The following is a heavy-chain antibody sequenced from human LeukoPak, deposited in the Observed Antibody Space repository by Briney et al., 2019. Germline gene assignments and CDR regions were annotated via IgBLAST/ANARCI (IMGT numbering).Heavy chain of an antibody. CDR2: IYYTGAT. Sequence: PSETLSLTCTVSGGSISGYFWSCIRQPPGQGLEFIGYIYYTGATLYNPSLKSRVTMSVDTSKNQFSLKLSSVTAADTAVYYCARRDPVGYYQHCMDVWGQGTTVTVSS. D-gene: IGHD2-15*01. V-gene: IGHV4-59*08. CDR1: GGSISGYF. J-gene: IGHJ6*02. CDR3: ARRDPVGYYQHCMDV.